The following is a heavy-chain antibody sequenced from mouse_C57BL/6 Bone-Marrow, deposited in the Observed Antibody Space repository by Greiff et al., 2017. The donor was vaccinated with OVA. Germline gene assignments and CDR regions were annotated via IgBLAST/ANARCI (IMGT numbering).Heavy chain of an antibody. CDR1: GFTFSDYY. Sequence: DVHLVESGGGLVQPGGSLKLSCAASGFTFSDYYMYWVRQTPEKRLEWVAYISNGGGSTYYPDTVKGRFTISRDNAKNTLYLQMSRLKSEDTAMYYCARCDRAASFDYWGQGTTLTVSS. D-gene: IGHD2-13*01. CDR2: ISNGGGST. CDR3: ARCDRAASFDY. J-gene: IGHJ2*01. V-gene: IGHV5-12*01.